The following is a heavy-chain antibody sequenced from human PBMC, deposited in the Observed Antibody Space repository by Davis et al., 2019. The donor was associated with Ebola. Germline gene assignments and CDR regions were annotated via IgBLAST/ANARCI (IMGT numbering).Heavy chain of an antibody. D-gene: IGHD5-24*01. Sequence: SETLSLTCAVYGGSFSGYYWSWIRQPPGKGLEWIGEINHSGSTNYNPSLKSRVTISVDTSKNQFSLKLSSVTAADTAVYYCAREMATSLDYWGQGTLVTVSS. J-gene: IGHJ4*02. V-gene: IGHV4-34*01. CDR3: AREMATSLDY. CDR1: GGSFSGYY. CDR2: INHSGST.